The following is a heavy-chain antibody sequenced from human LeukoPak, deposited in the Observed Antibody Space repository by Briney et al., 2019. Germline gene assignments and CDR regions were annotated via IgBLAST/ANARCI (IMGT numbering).Heavy chain of an antibody. CDR1: GFTFSSYG. V-gene: IGHV3-30*18. D-gene: IGHD6-19*01. J-gene: IGHJ4*02. CDR2: ISYDGSNK. CDR3: AKEDVAVAGSFDY. Sequence: GGSLRLSCAASGFTFSSYGMHWVRQAPGKGLEWVAVISYDGSNKYYADSVRGRFTTSRDNSKNTLYLQMNSLRAEDTAVYYCAKEDVAVAGSFDYWGQGTLVTVSS.